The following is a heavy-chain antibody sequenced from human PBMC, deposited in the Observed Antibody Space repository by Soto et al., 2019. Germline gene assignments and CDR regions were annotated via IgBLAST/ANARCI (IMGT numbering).Heavy chain of an antibody. CDR3: AKDLFSGGSYPNWFDP. CDR2: ISYDGSNK. CDR1: GFSFSSYG. D-gene: IGHD1-26*01. Sequence: LRLSCAASGFSFSSYGMHWVRQAPGKGLEWVALISYDGSNKFYADSVKGRFTISRDNSKNTLYLQVNSLRAEDTAVYYCAKDLFSGGSYPNWFDPWGQGTLVTVSS. V-gene: IGHV3-30*18. J-gene: IGHJ5*02.